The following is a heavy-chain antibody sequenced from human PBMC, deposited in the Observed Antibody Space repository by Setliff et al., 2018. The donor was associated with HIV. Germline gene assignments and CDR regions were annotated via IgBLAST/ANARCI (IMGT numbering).Heavy chain of an antibody. CDR2: IIPFLDIA. CDR1: GGTFSSYA. V-gene: IGHV1-69*10. Sequence: GASVKVSCKASGGTFSSYAISWVRQAPGQGLDWMGGIIPFLDIANSAQNFQGRVTITADKSTNTAYMELSSLRSEDTAFYYCATGRMGLVTAHDAFAFWGQGTMVTVSS. CDR3: ATGRMGLVTAHDAFAF. J-gene: IGHJ3*01. D-gene: IGHD2-15*01.